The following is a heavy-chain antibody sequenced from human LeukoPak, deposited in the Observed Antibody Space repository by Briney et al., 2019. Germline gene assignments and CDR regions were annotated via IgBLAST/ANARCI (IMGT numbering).Heavy chain of an antibody. CDR1: AFTFSSHA. CDR2: IIDSVDNT. J-gene: IGHJ4*02. Sequence: PGGSLRLSCATSAFTFSSHATNWVRQAPGKGLEWVSGIIDSVDNTHYADSVKGRFTISRDSPKSTLYLQMNSLRADDTAVYYCATYCASGKCADHWGQGTLVTVSS. D-gene: IGHD2-8*01. V-gene: IGHV3-23*01. CDR3: ATYCASGKCADH.